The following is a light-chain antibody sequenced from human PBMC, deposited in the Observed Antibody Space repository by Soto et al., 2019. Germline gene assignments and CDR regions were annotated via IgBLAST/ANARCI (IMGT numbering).Light chain of an antibody. J-gene: IGKJ1*01. CDR3: QQYGSSGT. V-gene: IGKV3-20*01. CDR2: GAS. CDR1: QSVSNNY. Sequence: ELVLTQSPVTLSLSTGAIATLSCSASQSVSNNYLAWYQQKPGQAPRILIYGASNRATGIPDRFSGSGSGTDFTLTISRLEPEDFAVYYCQQYGSSGTFGQGTKVVIK.